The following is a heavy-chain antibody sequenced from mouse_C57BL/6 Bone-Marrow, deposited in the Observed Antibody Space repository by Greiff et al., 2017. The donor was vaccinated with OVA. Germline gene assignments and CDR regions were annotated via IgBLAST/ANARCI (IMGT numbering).Heavy chain of an antibody. CDR1: GFNIKDAY. J-gene: IGHJ4*01. Sequence: EVQLVESGAELVRPGASVKLSCTASGFNIKDAYMHWVKQRPEQGLEWIGWIDPENGDTEYASKFQGKATITADTSSNTAYLQLSSLTSEDTAVYYCTTFADGRDYWGQGTSVTVSS. CDR3: TTFADGRDY. V-gene: IGHV14-4*01. CDR2: IDPENGDT.